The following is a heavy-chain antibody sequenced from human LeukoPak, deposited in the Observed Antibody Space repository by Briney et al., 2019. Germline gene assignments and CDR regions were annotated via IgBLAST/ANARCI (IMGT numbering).Heavy chain of an antibody. CDR2: MNPNSGNT. CDR3: ARGPLRPYYDILTGYDFDY. Sequence: ASVKVSCKASGYTFTSYDINWVRQATGQGLEWMGWMNPNSGNTGYAQKFQGRVTMTRNTSISTAYMELSSLRSEDTAVYYCARGPLRPYYDILTGYDFDYWGQGTLVTVSS. J-gene: IGHJ4*02. V-gene: IGHV1-8*01. D-gene: IGHD3-9*01. CDR1: GYTFTSYD.